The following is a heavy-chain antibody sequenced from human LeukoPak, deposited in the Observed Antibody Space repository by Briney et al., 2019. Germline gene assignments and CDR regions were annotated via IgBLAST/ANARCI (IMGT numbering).Heavy chain of an antibody. V-gene: IGHV4-61*01. CDR2: IYYSGST. CDR1: GGSLSSGSYY. J-gene: IGHJ3*01. CDR3: ARISSSNWYNERGAFDV. D-gene: IGHD6-13*01. Sequence: SQTLSLTCTVSGGSLSSGSYYWSWIRQPPGKGLEWIGYIYYSGSTNYNPSLKSRVTISVDTSKNQFSLKLRSVTAADTAVYYCARISSSNWYNERGAFDVWGQGTMVTVSS.